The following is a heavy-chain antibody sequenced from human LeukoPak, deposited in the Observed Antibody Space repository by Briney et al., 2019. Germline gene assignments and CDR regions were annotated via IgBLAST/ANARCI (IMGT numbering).Heavy chain of an antibody. Sequence: SETLSCTCSVSGDSISTNYWSWIRQPQGKGLMWIGSAYYGGTTYSNPFLRSRVTITVDSSRNQFILKMTLVTADTTVVYYCRRLWYSQKQPGGWCDPWGQGTLVTVST. V-gene: IGHV4-59*04. CDR2: AYYGGTT. D-gene: IGHD6-13*01. CDR1: GDSISTNY. J-gene: IGHJ5*02. CDR3: RRLWYSQKQPGGWCDP.